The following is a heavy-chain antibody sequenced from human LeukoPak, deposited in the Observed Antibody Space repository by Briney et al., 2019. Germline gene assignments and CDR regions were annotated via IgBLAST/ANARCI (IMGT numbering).Heavy chain of an antibody. Sequence: PSETLSLTCAVYGGSFSGYYWSWLRQPPGKGLEWIGEINHSGSTNYNPSLKSRVTISVDTSKNQFSLKLSSVTAADTAVYYCARGLRYYYGSGSRSNWFDPWGQGTLVTVSS. J-gene: IGHJ5*02. CDR1: GGSFSGYY. V-gene: IGHV4-34*01. CDR2: INHSGST. D-gene: IGHD3-10*01. CDR3: ARGLRYYYGSGSRSNWFDP.